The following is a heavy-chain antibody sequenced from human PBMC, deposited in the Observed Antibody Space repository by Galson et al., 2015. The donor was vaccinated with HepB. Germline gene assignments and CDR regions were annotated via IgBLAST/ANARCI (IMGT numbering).Heavy chain of an antibody. CDR1: GFTFSSYA. CDR2: ISYDGSNK. Sequence: SLRLSCAASGFTFSSYAMHWVRQAPGKGLEWVAVISYDGSNKYYADSVKGRFTISRDNSKNTLYLQMNSLRAEDTAVYYCARDRTGWGDAFDIWGQGTMVTVSS. CDR3: ARDRTGWGDAFDI. D-gene: IGHD1-26*01. J-gene: IGHJ3*02. V-gene: IGHV3-30*04.